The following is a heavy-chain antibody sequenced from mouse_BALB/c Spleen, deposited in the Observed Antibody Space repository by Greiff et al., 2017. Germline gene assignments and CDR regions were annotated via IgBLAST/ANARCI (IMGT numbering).Heavy chain of an antibody. Sequence: VQLQQSGPELVKPGASVKISCKASGYAFSSSWMNWVKQRPGQGLEWIGRIYPGDGDTNYNGKFKGKATLTADKSSSTAYMQLSSLTSVDSAVYFCARSDYDHDFDYWGQGTTLTVSS. J-gene: IGHJ2*01. D-gene: IGHD2-4*01. CDR1: GYAFSSSW. CDR2: IYPGDGDT. V-gene: IGHV1-82*01. CDR3: ARSDYDHDFDY.